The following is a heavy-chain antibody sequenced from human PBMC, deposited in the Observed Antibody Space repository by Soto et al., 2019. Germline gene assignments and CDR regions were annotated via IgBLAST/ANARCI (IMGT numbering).Heavy chain of an antibody. V-gene: IGHV1-69*01. D-gene: IGHD6-19*01. CDR3: ARVYSSGSNWFDP. Sequence: QVQLVQSGAEVKKPGSSVKVSCKASGGTFSSYAISWVLQAPGQGLEWMGGIIPIFGTANYAQKFQGRVTITADESTSTADMELSSLRSEDTAVYYCARVYSSGSNWFDPWGQGTLVTVSS. CDR2: IIPIFGTA. CDR1: GGTFSSYA. J-gene: IGHJ5*02.